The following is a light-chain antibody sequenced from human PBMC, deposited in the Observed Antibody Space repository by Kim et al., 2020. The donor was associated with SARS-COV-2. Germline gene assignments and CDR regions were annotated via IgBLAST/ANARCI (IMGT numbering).Light chain of an antibody. V-gene: IGLV3-1*01. CDR3: QAWDSSTYYV. CDR2: QDS. J-gene: IGLJ1*01. Sequence: SYELTQPPSVSVSPGQTASITCSGDTLGDKYACWYQQKPGQSPVLVIYQDSKRPSGIPERFSGSNPGNTATLTISGTQAMDEADYYCQAWDSSTYYVFGT. CDR1: TLGDKY.